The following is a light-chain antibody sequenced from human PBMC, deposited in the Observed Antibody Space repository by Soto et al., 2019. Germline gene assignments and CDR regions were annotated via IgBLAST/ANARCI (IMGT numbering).Light chain of an antibody. CDR3: SSYSISTAYL. CDR2: EVS. CDR1: STDVGGYNY. Sequence: QSVLTQPPSASGSPGQSVTISCTGTSTDVGGYNYISWYQRHPGKGPKLIIYEVSERPSGVPDRFSGSKSGNTASLTVSGLQAEDEADYFCSSYSISTAYLFGTGTKVTVL. J-gene: IGLJ1*01. V-gene: IGLV2-8*01.